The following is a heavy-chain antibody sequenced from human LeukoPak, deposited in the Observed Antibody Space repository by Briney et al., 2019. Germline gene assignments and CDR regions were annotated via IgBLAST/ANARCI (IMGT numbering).Heavy chain of an antibody. CDR1: GFTFLNYA. V-gene: IGHV3-23*01. CDR3: AKCMRATGVCLNFYP. D-gene: IGHD2-21*02. Sequence: GGSLRLSCAASGFTFLNYAMSWVRQAPGKGLQWVSGISGRDDTTYYTDSPEGSTYYTNSAEGRFTISRDNSKNTVYLPIGSLGVEDTAAYYCAKCMRATGVCLNFYPWGQGILVTVSS. J-gene: IGHJ5*02. CDR2: ISGRDDTTYYTDSPEGST.